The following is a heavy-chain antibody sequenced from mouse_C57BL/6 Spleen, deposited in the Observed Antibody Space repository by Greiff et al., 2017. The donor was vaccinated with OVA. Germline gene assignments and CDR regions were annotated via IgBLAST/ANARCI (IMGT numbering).Heavy chain of an antibody. Sequence: VQLQQSGPELVKPGASVKISCKASGYAFSSSWMNWVKQRPGKGLEWIGRIYPGDGDTNYNGKFKGKATLTADKSSSTAYMQLSSLTSEHSAVYFCARYYGSSYNWYFDVWGTGTTVTVSS. CDR3: ARYYGSSYNWYFDV. CDR2: IYPGDGDT. D-gene: IGHD1-1*01. J-gene: IGHJ1*03. CDR1: GYAFSSSW. V-gene: IGHV1-82*01.